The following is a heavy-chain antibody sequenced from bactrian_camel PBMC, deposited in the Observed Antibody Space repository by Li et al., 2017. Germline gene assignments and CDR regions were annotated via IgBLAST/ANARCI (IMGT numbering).Heavy chain of an antibody. V-gene: IGHV3S53*01. D-gene: IGHD4*01. CDR2: IYAGGNT. J-gene: IGHJ4*01. CDR1: ENTDRC. Sequence: HVQLVESGGGLVRPGRSLRLSCAASENTDRCLGWFRQSPGKEREGVAEIYAGGNTFYTNSVKGRFTVSQDNGKNTLYLQMNSLQPEDTGIYSCAAKVYTDYEDCSDEYDYWGQGTQVTVS. CDR3: AAKVYTDYEDCSDEYDY.